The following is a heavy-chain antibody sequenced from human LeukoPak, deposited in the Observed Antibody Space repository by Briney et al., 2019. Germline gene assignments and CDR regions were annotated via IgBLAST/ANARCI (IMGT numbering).Heavy chain of an antibody. CDR3: ARAYYDYVWGSSNPFDY. J-gene: IGHJ4*02. CDR2: ITSSGGST. V-gene: IGHV3-23*01. CDR1: QFIFSTYA. Sequence: PGGSLRLSCAASQFIFSTYAMSWVRQPPGKGLEWVSGITSSGGSTYYADSVRGRFTISRDNAKNSLYLQMNSLRAEDTAVYYCARAYYDYVWGSSNPFDYWGQGTLVTVSS. D-gene: IGHD3-16*01.